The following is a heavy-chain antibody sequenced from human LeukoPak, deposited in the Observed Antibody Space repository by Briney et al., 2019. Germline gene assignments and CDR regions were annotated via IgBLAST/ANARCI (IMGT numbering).Heavy chain of an antibody. CDR3: AGGFITFDL. Sequence: PSETLSLTCTVSGGSISSGSYYWSWIRQPAGKGLEWIGRIYTSGSTNYNPSLKSRVTISVDTSKNQFSLKLSSVTAADTAVYYCAGGFITFDLWGRGTLVTVSS. D-gene: IGHD3-22*01. CDR1: GGSISSGSYY. V-gene: IGHV4-61*02. CDR2: IYTSGST. J-gene: IGHJ2*01.